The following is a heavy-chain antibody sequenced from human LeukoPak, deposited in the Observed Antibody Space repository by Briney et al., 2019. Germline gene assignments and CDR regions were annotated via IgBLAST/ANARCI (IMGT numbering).Heavy chain of an antibody. CDR1: GFTFSNYW. D-gene: IGHD2-15*01. Sequence: PGGSLRLSCAASGFTFSNYWLSWVRQAPGKGLEWVAKINQDGSEKYYVDSVKGRFNISRDNAKNSLYLQMNSLRAEDRAVYYCARDGVVVAATFYYYGMDVWGQGTTVTASS. J-gene: IGHJ6*02. CDR3: ARDGVVVAATFYYYGMDV. V-gene: IGHV3-7*03. CDR2: INQDGSEK.